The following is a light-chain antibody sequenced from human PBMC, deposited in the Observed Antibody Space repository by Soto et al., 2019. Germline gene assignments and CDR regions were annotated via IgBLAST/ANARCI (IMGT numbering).Light chain of an antibody. Sequence: EIVLTQSPATLSLSPGERATLSCRASQSVSSYLAWYQQKPGQAPRLLIYDASNRATGIPARFSGSGSGTDFTLTISNLEPEDFAVYSCQQRSNWPPYTFGQGTKLEIK. J-gene: IGKJ2*01. V-gene: IGKV3-11*01. CDR3: QQRSNWPPYT. CDR1: QSVSSY. CDR2: DAS.